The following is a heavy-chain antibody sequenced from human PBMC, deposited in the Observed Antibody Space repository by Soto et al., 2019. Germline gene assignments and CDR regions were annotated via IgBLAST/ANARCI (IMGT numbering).Heavy chain of an antibody. V-gene: IGHV4-34*01. CDR2: INHSGGT. CDR3: ASRDRVVKGMAAPGDYFDY. Sequence: SETLSLTCAVYGGSFSGYYWSWIRQPPGKGLEWIGEINHSGGTNYNPSLKSRVTISVDTSKNQFSLKLSSVTAADTAVYYCASRDRVVKGMAAPGDYFDYWGQGTLVTVS. J-gene: IGHJ4*02. CDR1: GGSFSGYY. D-gene: IGHD2-21*01.